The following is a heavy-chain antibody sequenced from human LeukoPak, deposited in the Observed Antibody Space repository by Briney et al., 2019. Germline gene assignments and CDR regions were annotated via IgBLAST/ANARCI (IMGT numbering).Heavy chain of an antibody. J-gene: IGHJ4*02. CDR3: AKGGNGYCSNGVCSPRAVAAIDY. V-gene: IGHV3-23*01. Sequence: GGSLRLSCAASGFTFSSFAMSWVRQAPGKGLEWVSSTGGSGVSTYYADSVKGRFTISRDNSKNILYLQMNSLRAEDTAIYYCAKGGNGYCSNGVCSPRAVAAIDYWGQGTLVTVSS. D-gene: IGHD2-8*01. CDR1: GFTFSSFA. CDR2: TGGSGVST.